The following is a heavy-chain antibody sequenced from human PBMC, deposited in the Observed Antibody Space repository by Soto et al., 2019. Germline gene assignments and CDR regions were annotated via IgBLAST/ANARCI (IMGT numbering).Heavy chain of an antibody. V-gene: IGHV4-39*01. CDR3: ARGYYYDSSGYYPFDY. CDR2: IYYSGST. J-gene: IGHJ4*02. Sequence: SDTLSLSCTVSGVSISSSSYYWGWIRQPPGKGLEWIGSIYYSGSTYYNPSLKSRVTISVDTSKNQFSLKLSSVTAADTAVYYCARGYYYDSSGYYPFDYWGQGTLVTVSS. CDR1: GVSISSSSYY. D-gene: IGHD3-22*01.